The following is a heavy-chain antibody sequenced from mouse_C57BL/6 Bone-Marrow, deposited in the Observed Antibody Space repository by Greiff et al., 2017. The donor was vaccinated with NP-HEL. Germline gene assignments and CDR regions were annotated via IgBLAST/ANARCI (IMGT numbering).Heavy chain of an antibody. J-gene: IGHJ3*01. CDR2: ISSGSSTI. CDR3: AKPRFAY. Sequence: DVMLVESGGGLVKPGGSLKLSCAASGFTFSDYGMHWVRQAPEKGLEWVAYISSGSSTIYYADTVKGRFTISRDNAKNTLFLQMTSLRSEDTAMYYCAKPRFAYWGQGTLVTVSA. V-gene: IGHV5-17*01. CDR1: GFTFSDYG.